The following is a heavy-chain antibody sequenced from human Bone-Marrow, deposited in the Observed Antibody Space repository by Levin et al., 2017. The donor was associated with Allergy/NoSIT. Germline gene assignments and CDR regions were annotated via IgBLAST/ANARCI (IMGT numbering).Heavy chain of an antibody. J-gene: IGHJ6*03. CDR1: GFTFSSYA. CDR2: IIGRCGGS. CDR3: AKAGYYYYMDV. V-gene: IGHV3-23*01. Sequence: GGSLRLSCAASGFTFSSYAMNWVRQAPGKGLEWVSAIIGRCGGSCLFFFVPFRFTISRDNSKNTLYLQMNSLRVEDTAVYYCAKAGYYYYMDVWGKGATVTVSS.